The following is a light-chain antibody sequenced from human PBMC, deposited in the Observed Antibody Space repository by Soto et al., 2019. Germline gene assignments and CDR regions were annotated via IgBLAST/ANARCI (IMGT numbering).Light chain of an antibody. CDR1: QSIHTS. J-gene: IGKJ1*01. Sequence: PGERATLSCRASQSIHTSLAWYQQKPGQPPRLLIYGASSRATGIPDRFSGSGSGTDFTLTISRLEPEDFAVYYCHQYGSSSWTFGQGTKVDIK. CDR2: GAS. V-gene: IGKV3-20*01. CDR3: HQYGSSSWT.